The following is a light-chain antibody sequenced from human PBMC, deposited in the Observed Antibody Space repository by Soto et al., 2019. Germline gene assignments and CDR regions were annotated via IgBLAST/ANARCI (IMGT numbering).Light chain of an antibody. Sequence: DIQMAQSPSSLSAFVGDRVTITCGASQSISTYLNWYQQKPGKAPNLLIYAASTLQSGVPSRFSGSGSGTDFTLTISSLQSEDFAVYYCQQYNNWPLFTFGPGTKVDIK. V-gene: IGKV1-39*01. CDR3: QQYNNWPLFT. CDR2: AAS. CDR1: QSISTY. J-gene: IGKJ3*01.